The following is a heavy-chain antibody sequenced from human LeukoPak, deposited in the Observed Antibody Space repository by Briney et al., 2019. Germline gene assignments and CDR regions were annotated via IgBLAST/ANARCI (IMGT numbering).Heavy chain of an antibody. CDR3: ARGTMTDAFDI. Sequence: SQTLSLTCTVSGGSISSGSYYWSWIRQPAGKGLEWIGRIYTSGSTNYNPSLKSRVTISVDTSKNQFSLKLSSVTAADTAVYYCARGTMTDAFDIWGQGTMVNVSS. D-gene: IGHD3-22*01. V-gene: IGHV4-61*02. J-gene: IGHJ3*02. CDR1: GGSISSGSYY. CDR2: IYTSGST.